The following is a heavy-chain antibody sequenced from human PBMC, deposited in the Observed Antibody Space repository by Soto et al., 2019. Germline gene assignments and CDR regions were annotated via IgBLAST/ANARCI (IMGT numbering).Heavy chain of an antibody. CDR1: GGSISSSNW. V-gene: IGHV4-4*02. D-gene: IGHD3-22*01. CDR2: IYHSGST. J-gene: IGHJ1*01. Sequence: SETLSLTCAVSGGSISSSNWWSWVRQPPGKGLEWIGEIYHSGSTNYNPSLKSRATISVDKARNQFSLKVSSVTVADTAVYYCARDLDGLHDDNSGPYPRPGWGQGTLVT. CDR3: ARDLDGLHDDNSGPYPRPG.